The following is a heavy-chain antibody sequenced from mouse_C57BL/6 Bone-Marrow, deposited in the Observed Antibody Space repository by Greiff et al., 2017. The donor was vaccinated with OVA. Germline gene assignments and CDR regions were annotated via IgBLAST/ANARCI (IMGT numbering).Heavy chain of an antibody. CDR3: ARGRAGTYYFDY. D-gene: IGHD3-3*01. Sequence: EVQLQQSGPGLVKPSQSLSLTCSVTGYSITSGYYWNWIRQFPGNKLEWMGYISYDGINNYNPSLKNRISITRDTSKNQFFLKLNSVTTEDTATYYCARGRAGTYYFDYWGQGTTLTVSS. J-gene: IGHJ2*01. CDR2: ISYDGIN. CDR1: GYSITSGYY. V-gene: IGHV3-6*01.